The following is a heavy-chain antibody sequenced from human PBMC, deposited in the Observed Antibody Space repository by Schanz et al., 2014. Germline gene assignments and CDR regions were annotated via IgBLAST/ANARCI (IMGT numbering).Heavy chain of an antibody. CDR1: GYTFTSHG. CDR2: ISAYTNNT. D-gene: IGHD6-19*01. CDR3: ARLGTGMAVAGSVIDYYYYCMDV. Sequence: QVQLVQSGAEVKKPGASVKVSCKASGYTFTSHGISWVRQAPGQGLEWMGWISAYTNNTNYAQKVQGRVTMTTDTSTSTAYMELSSLRYEDTAVYYCARLGTGMAVAGSVIDYYYYCMDVWGEGTTVTVSS. J-gene: IGHJ6*03. V-gene: IGHV1-18*01.